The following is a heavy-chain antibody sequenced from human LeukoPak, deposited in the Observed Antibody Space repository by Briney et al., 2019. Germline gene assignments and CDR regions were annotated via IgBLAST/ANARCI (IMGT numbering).Heavy chain of an antibody. Sequence: GGSLRLSCAAPGFTSSSYTMNWVRQAPGKGLEWVSSISSSSSYIYYADSVKGRFTISRDNAKSSLYLQMNSLRAEDTAVYYCARDFPHPSSVWFENPGAAVDIWGQGTMVTVSS. CDR3: ARDFPHPSSVWFENPGAAVDI. V-gene: IGHV3-21*01. D-gene: IGHD6-19*01. CDR1: GFTSSSYT. J-gene: IGHJ3*02. CDR2: ISSSSSYI.